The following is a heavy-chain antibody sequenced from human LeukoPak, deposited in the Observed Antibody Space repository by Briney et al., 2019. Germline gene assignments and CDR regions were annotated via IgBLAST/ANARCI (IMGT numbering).Heavy chain of an antibody. J-gene: IGHJ5*02. Sequence: GGSLRLSCTDSGFTFGEYAMSWFRQAPGKGLEWVAFIRSKAYGGTTEHAASVKGRFTISRDDSKSIAYLQMNSLKTEDTAVYYCTRGGHSSGWYGGFDPWGQGTLVTVSS. V-gene: IGHV3-49*03. D-gene: IGHD6-19*01. CDR1: GFTFGEYA. CDR2: IRSKAYGGTT. CDR3: TRGGHSSGWYGGFDP.